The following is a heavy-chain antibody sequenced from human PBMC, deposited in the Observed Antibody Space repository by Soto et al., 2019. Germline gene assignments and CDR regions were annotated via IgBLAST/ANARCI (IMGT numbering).Heavy chain of an antibody. CDR3: ARCPVGGITKEGYFAH. J-gene: IGHJ4*02. V-gene: IGHV4-34*02. CDR2: ISQSGTI. D-gene: IGHD3-9*01. CDR1: GGSFSGYY. Sequence: QVQLQQWGAGLLKPSETLSLTCAVYGGSFSGYYWNWIRQPPGKGLEWIGEISQSGTINYNPALKSRVTLSVDASKSQFSLRLTSVTAAHTAVYYCARCPVGGITKEGYFAHWGQGSLLTVSS.